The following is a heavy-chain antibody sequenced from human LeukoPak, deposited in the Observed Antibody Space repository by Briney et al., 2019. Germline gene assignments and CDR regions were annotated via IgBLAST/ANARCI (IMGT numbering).Heavy chain of an antibody. CDR2: IYNSGST. CDR1: GGSISSYY. D-gene: IGHD6-19*01. V-gene: IGHV4-59*12. J-gene: IGHJ5*02. CDR3: ARTRGWYEDWFDP. Sequence: SETLSLTCTVSGGSISSYYWSWIRQPPGKGLEWIGYIYNSGSTNYNPSLKSRVTMSVDTSKNQFSLKLSSVTAADTAVYYCARTRGWYEDWFDPWGQGTLVTVSS.